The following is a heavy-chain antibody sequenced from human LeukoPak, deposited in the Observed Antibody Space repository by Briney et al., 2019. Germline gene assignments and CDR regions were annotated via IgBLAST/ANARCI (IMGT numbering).Heavy chain of an antibody. CDR1: GGSISSSSYY. J-gene: IGHJ4*02. D-gene: IGHD6-13*01. CDR3: AREGIAAAADY. CDR2: IYYSGST. V-gene: IGHV4-39*07. Sequence: PSETLSLTCTASGGSISSSSYYWGWIRQPPGKGLEWIGSIYYSGSTYYNPSLKSRVAISVDTSKNQFSLKLSSVTAADTAVYYCAREGIAAAADYWGQGTLVTVSS.